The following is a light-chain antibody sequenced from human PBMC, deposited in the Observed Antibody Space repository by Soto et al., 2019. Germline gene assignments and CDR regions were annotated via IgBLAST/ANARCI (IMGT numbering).Light chain of an antibody. V-gene: IGKV1-5*03. CDR3: QQYDSYPLT. CDR2: KGS. CDR1: QSISSW. Sequence: DTQMTQSPSTLSASVGDSVTITCRASQSISSWLAWYQQKPGKAPKLLIYKGSTLQSGVPSSFGGRGSGTEFTLTISSLQPDDFATYYCQQYDSYPLTFGGGTKVEIK. J-gene: IGKJ4*01.